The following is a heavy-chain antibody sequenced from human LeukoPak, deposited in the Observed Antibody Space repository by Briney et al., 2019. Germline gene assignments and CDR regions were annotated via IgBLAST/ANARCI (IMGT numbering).Heavy chain of an antibody. V-gene: IGHV4-4*07. J-gene: IGHJ6*02. CDR2: ISTSVST. Sequence: SETLSLTCTLPGVSISRYYWSWIRQPAGKGLEWIGRISTSVSTNYNPSLKSRVTMSLDTSKNQFSRKLSSVTAADTAVYYCARDRGSSGMDVWGQGTTVTVS. CDR1: GVSISRYY. D-gene: IGHD2/OR15-2a*01. CDR3: ARDRGSSGMDV.